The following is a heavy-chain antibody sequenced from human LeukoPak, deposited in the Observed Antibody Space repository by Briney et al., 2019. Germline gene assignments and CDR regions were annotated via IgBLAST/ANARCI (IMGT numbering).Heavy chain of an antibody. D-gene: IGHD2-8*01. J-gene: IGHJ4*02. V-gene: IGHV1-2*02. Sequence: ASVKVSCKASGYTFTGYYMHWVRQAPGQGLEWMGWINPNSGGTNYAQKFQGRVTMTRDTSISTAYMELSRLRSDDTAVYYCARKFGYCTNGVCWYFDYWGQGTLVTVSS. CDR1: GYTFTGYY. CDR3: ARKFGYCTNGVCWYFDY. CDR2: INPNSGGT.